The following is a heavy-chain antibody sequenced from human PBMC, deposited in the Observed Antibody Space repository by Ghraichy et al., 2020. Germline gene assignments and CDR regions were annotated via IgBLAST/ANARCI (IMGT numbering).Heavy chain of an antibody. J-gene: IGHJ4*02. D-gene: IGHD6-19*01. CDR3: ARGLAVAGSLTFDY. Sequence: SQTLSLTCAISGDSVSSNSATWNWIRPSPSRGLEWLGRTYYRSKWYNDYALSVKSRITINPDTSKNQFSLQLNSVTPEDTAVYYCARGLAVAGSLTFDYWGQGTLVTVSS. CDR2: TYYRSKWYN. CDR1: GDSVSSNSAT. V-gene: IGHV6-1*01.